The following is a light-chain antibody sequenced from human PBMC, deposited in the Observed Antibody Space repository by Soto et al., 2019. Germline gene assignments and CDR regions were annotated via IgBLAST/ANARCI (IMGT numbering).Light chain of an antibody. CDR1: NIGSKN. CDR2: RDS. Sequence: SYELTQPLSVSVAPGQTARITCGGNNIGSKNVHWYQQKPGQAPVLVIYRDSNRPSGFPERFSGSNSGNTATLTISRAQAGDEADYYCQVWDSSTAVFGGGTQLTVL. J-gene: IGLJ7*01. V-gene: IGLV3-9*01. CDR3: QVWDSSTAV.